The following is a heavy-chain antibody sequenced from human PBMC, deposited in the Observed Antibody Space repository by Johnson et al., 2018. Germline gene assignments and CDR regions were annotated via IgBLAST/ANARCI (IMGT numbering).Heavy chain of an antibody. CDR1: GGSLNTYY. CDR2: IYHDGSP. J-gene: IGHJ6*02. CDR3: ARDELVSDYYYYGMDV. D-gene: IGHD5/OR15-5a*01. V-gene: IGHV4-59*01. Sequence: QVQLQESGPGLVKPSETXSLTCTVSGGSLNTYYWSWIRQPPGKGLEYIGYIYHDGSPKYNPSLKSRVSMSVDTSKNQISLKLSSVTPADTAVYYCARDELVSDYYYYGMDVWGQGISVTVSS.